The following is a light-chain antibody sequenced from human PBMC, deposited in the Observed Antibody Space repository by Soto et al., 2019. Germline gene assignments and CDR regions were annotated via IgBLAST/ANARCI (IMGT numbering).Light chain of an antibody. V-gene: IGLV3-9*01. CDR2: RDN. CDR1: NIGSKY. J-gene: IGLJ3*02. CDR3: QVWDSSGV. Sequence: SYKLTQPLSVSVALGQTARITCEENNIGSKYVHWYQQKPGQAPVLVIYRDNNRPSGIPERFSGSNSGNTATLTISRAQAGDEADYYCQVWDSSGVFGGGTKLTVL.